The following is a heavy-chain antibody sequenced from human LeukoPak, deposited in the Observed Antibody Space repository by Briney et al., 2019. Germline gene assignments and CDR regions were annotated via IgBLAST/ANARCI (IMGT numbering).Heavy chain of an antibody. V-gene: IGHV3-7*01. CDR1: GFTFSNSW. J-gene: IGHJ4*02. CDR2: IKQDGSEE. Sequence: TGGSLRLSCAASGFTFSNSWMNWVRQAPGKGLEWVANIKQDGSEENYVDSVKGRFTISRDNAKNSLYLQMNSLRAEDTAVYYCARDYYDFWSGYPYYWGQGTLVTVSS. D-gene: IGHD3-3*01. CDR3: ARDYYDFWSGYPYY.